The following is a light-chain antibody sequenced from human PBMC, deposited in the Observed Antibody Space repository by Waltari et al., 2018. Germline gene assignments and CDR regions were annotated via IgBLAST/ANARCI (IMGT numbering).Light chain of an antibody. CDR1: SSDVGTYNY. V-gene: IGLV2-14*03. CDR3: SSYLSSSTLERI. J-gene: IGLJ2*01. CDR2: DVS. Sequence: QSALTQPASVSGSPGQSITLSCTGTSSDVGTYNYVSWYQQFPGKAPKLVIYDVSDRPSWISPRFSGSKSGNTASRTISGLQAEDEAVYYCSSYLSSSTLERIFGGGTKLTVL.